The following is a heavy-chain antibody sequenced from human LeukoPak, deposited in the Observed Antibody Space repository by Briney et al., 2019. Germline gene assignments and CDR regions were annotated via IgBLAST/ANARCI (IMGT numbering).Heavy chain of an antibody. V-gene: IGHV1-69*04. CDR1: GGTFSSYA. Sequence: TSVKVSCKASGGTFSSYAISWVRQAPGQGLEWMGRIIPILGIANYAQKFQGRVTITADKSTSTAYMELSSLRAEDTAVYYCAREGGNIVATLEGYWGQGTLVTVSS. CDR3: AREGGNIVATLEGY. CDR2: IIPILGIA. D-gene: IGHD5-12*01. J-gene: IGHJ4*02.